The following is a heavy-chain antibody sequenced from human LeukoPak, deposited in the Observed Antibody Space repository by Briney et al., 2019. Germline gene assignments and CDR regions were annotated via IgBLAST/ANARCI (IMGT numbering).Heavy chain of an antibody. V-gene: IGHV3-23*01. Sequence: GGSLRLSCVASGFTSSSHAMYWVRQAPGKGLEWVSTISAGPGDTYYADSVKGRFTISRDNSKNTLFLQMNSLRAEDTALYYCVRRGTNLYFDFWGRGTLVTVSS. CDR2: ISAGPGDT. D-gene: IGHD1-14*01. CDR1: GFTSSSHA. CDR3: VRRGTNLYFDF. J-gene: IGHJ2*01.